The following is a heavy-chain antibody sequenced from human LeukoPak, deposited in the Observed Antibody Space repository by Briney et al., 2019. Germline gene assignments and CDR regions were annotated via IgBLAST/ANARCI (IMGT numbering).Heavy chain of an antibody. J-gene: IGHJ4*02. D-gene: IGHD1-26*01. Sequence: GGSLRLSCAASGFTVSTNYMSWVRQAPGKGLEWLSVIYSGGSTYYADSVKGRFTISRVNSENTVYLQMNSLRGEDTAVYYCASGMRVGPNIWGQGTLVTVSS. V-gene: IGHV3-66*01. CDR3: ASGMRVGPNI. CDR2: IYSGGST. CDR1: GFTVSTNY.